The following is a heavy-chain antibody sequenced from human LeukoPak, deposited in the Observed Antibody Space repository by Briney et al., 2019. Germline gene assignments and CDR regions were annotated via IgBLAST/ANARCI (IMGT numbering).Heavy chain of an antibody. J-gene: IGHJ4*02. Sequence: ASVKVSCKASGYTFTGYYMHWVRQAPGQGLEWMGWINPNSGGTNYAQKFQGRVTTTRDTSISTAYMELSRLRSDDTAVYYCARAYRTTVTTLFDYWGQGTLVTVSS. CDR3: ARAYRTTVTTLFDY. D-gene: IGHD4-17*01. V-gene: IGHV1-2*02. CDR2: INPNSGGT. CDR1: GYTFTGYY.